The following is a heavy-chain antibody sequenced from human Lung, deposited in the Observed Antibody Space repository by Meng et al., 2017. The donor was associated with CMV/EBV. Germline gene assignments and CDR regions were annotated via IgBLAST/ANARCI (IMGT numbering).Heavy chain of an antibody. D-gene: IGHD6-13*01. Sequence: KVSCKSSGYSFATYWIGWVRQMPGKDLEWMGMIYCGDSKTIYSPFFQGQVTISADKSISTAYLQWSSLQASDTAMYYCARHYDSSWCGDWGQGYLVNVGS. CDR3: ARHYDSSWCGD. CDR2: IYCGDSKT. J-gene: IGHJ4*02. CDR1: GYSFATYW. V-gene: IGHV5-51*01.